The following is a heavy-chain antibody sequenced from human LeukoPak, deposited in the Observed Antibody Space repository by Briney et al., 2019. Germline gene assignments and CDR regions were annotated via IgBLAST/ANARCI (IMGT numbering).Heavy chain of an antibody. V-gene: IGHV1-69*05. Sequence: GSSVKVSCKASEGTFSSYAISWVRQAPGQGLEWMGGIIPIFGTANYAQKFQGRVTITTDESTSTAYMELSSLRSEDTAVYYCASPDYYYDSSGYDDAFDIWGQGTMVTVSS. CDR1: EGTFSSYA. J-gene: IGHJ3*02. CDR3: ASPDYYYDSSGYDDAFDI. CDR2: IIPIFGTA. D-gene: IGHD3-22*01.